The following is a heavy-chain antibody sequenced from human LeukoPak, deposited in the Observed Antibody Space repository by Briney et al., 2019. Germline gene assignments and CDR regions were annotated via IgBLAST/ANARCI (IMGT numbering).Heavy chain of an antibody. Sequence: SQTLSLTCTVSGGSISSGGYYWSWIRQHPGKGLEWIGYIYYSGSTYYNPSLKSRVTISVDTSKNQFSLKLSSVTAADTAVYYCARGGAARLHFQNWGQGTLVTVSS. CDR3: ARGGAARLHFQN. J-gene: IGHJ1*01. V-gene: IGHV4-31*03. CDR1: GGSISSGGYY. D-gene: IGHD6-6*01. CDR2: IYYSGST.